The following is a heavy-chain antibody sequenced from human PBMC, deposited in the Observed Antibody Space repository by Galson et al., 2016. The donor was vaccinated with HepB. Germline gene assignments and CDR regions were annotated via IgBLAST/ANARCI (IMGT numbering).Heavy chain of an antibody. V-gene: IGHV4-39*01. D-gene: IGHD4-17*01. Sequence: ETLSLTCTVSGDSISGSTYYWGWIRQTPGKGLEWIGNFDYSGSTHYNPSLKSRVTMSADTSKNQFSLNLSTVTAADTAVYFCARGTHYGDFSDYWGHGTLVTVSS. CDR3: ARGTHYGDFSDY. J-gene: IGHJ4*01. CDR2: FDYSGST. CDR1: GDSISGSTYY.